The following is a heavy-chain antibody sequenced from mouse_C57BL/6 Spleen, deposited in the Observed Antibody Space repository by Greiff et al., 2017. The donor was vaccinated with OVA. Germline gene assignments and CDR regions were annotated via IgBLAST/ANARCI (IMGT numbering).Heavy chain of an antibody. D-gene: IGHD1-1*01. CDR2: IRNKANNHAT. CDR3: TRGSQSPYAMDY. J-gene: IGHJ4*01. Sequence: EVMLVESGGGLVQPGGSMKLSCAASGFTFSDAWMDWVRQSPEKGLEWVAEIRNKANNHATYYAESVKGRFTISRDDSKSSVYLQMNSLRAEDTGIYYCTRGSQSPYAMDYWGQGTSVTVSS. V-gene: IGHV6-6*01. CDR1: GFTFSDAW.